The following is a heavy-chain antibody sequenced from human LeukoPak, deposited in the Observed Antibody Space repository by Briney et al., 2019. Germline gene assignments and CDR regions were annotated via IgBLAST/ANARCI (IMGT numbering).Heavy chain of an antibody. CDR1: GGSISSSSYY. Sequence: SETLSLTCTVSGGSISSSSYYWGWIRQPPGKGLEWIGSIYYSGSTYYNPSLKSRVTISVDTSKNQFSLKLSSVTAADTAVYYCARGEGSGWYYFDYWGQGTLVTVSS. D-gene: IGHD6-19*01. CDR2: IYYSGST. V-gene: IGHV4-39*07. CDR3: ARGEGSGWYYFDY. J-gene: IGHJ4*02.